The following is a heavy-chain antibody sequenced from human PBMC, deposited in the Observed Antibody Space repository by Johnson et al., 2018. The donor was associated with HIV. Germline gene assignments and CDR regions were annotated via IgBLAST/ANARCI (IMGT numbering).Heavy chain of an antibody. Sequence: VQLVESGGSVVRPGRSLRLSCAASGFTFDDYGMSWVRQAPGKGLEWVSGINWNGGSTGYADSVKGRFTISRDNAKNSLYLQMNSLRAEDTALYYCARDGTVGYCSGGRCYDAFDIWGQGTMVTVSS. V-gene: IGHV3-20*04. J-gene: IGHJ3*02. CDR1: GFTFDDYG. CDR2: INWNGGST. CDR3: ARDGTVGYCSGGRCYDAFDI. D-gene: IGHD2-15*01.